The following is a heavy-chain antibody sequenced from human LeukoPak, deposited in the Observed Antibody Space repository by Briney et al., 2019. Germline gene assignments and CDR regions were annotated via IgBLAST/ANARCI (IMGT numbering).Heavy chain of an antibody. CDR2: IRSKAYGGTT. CDR3: TRDLTGERISGGSYGFSRYYYYYMDV. Sequence: GGSLRLSCAASGFTFSRHGMHWVRQAPGKGLEWVGFIRSKAYGGTTEYAASVKGRFTISRDDSKSIAYLQMNSLKTEDTAVYYCTRDLTGERISGGSYGFSRYYYYYMDVWGKGTTVTVSS. D-gene: IGHD5-18*01. J-gene: IGHJ6*03. CDR1: GFTFSRHG. V-gene: IGHV3-49*04.